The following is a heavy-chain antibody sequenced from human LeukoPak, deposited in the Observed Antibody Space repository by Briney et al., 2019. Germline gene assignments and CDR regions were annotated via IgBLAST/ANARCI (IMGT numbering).Heavy chain of an antibody. D-gene: IGHD3-22*01. CDR3: AREYYYDSSGQGAFDI. CDR2: INPNSGGT. CDR1: GYTFTGYY. J-gene: IGHJ3*02. Sequence: ASVKVSCKASGYTFTGYYMHWVRQAPGQGLERMGRINPNSGGTNYAQKFQGRVTMTRDTSISTAYMELSRLRSDDTAVYYCAREYYYDSSGQGAFDIWGQGTMVAVSS. V-gene: IGHV1-2*06.